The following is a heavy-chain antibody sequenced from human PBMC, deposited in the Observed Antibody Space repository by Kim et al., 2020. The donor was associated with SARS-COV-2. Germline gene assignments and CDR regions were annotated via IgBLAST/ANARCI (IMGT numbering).Heavy chain of an antibody. CDR3: ARRRGGFRSGNWFDP. CDR1: GYDFSSYS. Sequence: GESLKISCEGSGYDFSSYSIGWVRQMPGQGLEWMGIIFPPRSLTTYSPSFQGQVTISVDESINTAYLQWSSLKASDTAMYYFARRRGGFRSGNWFDPWGQ. V-gene: IGHV5-51*01. D-gene: IGHD3-10*01. J-gene: IGHJ5*02. CDR2: IFPPRSLT.